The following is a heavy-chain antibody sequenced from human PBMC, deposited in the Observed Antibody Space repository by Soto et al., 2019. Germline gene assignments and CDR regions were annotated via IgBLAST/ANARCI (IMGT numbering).Heavy chain of an antibody. Sequence: GESLKISCKSSGYSFTNYWIGWVRQMPGKGLEWMGIISPGDSNTRYSPSFQGQVTISADKSITTAYLQWSSLKASDTAMYYCARHFVQTGYRGFDIWGQGTMVTVSS. CDR2: ISPGDSNT. D-gene: IGHD1-1*01. J-gene: IGHJ3*02. CDR1: GYSFTNYW. CDR3: ARHFVQTGYRGFDI. V-gene: IGHV5-51*01.